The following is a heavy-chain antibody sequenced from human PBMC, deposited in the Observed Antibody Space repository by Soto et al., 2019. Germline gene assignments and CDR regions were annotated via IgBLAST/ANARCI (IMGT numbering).Heavy chain of an antibody. J-gene: IGHJ3*02. V-gene: IGHV1-8*01. CDR2: MNSHSGDT. D-gene: IGHD4-17*01. Sequence: QVQLVQSGAEVKKPGASVKVSCKSSGYTFTNYDINWVRQATGQGLEWMGWMNSHSGDTGYARKFQGRVTMTRNTSISTAYMELSSLRSADTAVYFCARFSYGDSDDGFDIWGQGTMVTVSS. CDR1: GYTFTNYD. CDR3: ARFSYGDSDDGFDI.